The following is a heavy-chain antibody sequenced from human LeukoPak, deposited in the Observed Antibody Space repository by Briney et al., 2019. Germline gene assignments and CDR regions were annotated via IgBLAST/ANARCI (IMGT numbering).Heavy chain of an antibody. CDR1: GGSISTTNYY. J-gene: IGHJ3*02. V-gene: IGHV4-39*01. CDR3: AGGSSGWPSLHLGAFDI. Sequence: PSETLSLTCTVSGGSISTTNYYWGWIRQPPGKGLEWIGSIYDSGRTYYNPSLKSRVTISVDTSENQFSLRLTSVTAADTALYFCAGGSSGWPSLHLGAFDIWGQGTMVTVSS. CDR2: IYDSGRT. D-gene: IGHD6-19*01.